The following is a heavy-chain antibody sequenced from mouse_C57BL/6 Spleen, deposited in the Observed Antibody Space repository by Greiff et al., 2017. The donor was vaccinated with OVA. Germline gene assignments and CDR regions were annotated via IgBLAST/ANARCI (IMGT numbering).Heavy chain of an antibody. CDR2: IYPRDGST. Sequence: VKLMESDAELVKPGASVKISCKVSGYTFTDHTIHWMKQRPEQGLEWIGYIYPRDGSTKYNEKFKGKATLTADKSSSTAYMQLNSLTSEDSAVYFCARLTAQATLYFDYWGQGTTLTVSS. V-gene: IGHV1-78*01. J-gene: IGHJ2*01. CDR1: GYTFTDHT. D-gene: IGHD3-2*02. CDR3: ARLTAQATLYFDY.